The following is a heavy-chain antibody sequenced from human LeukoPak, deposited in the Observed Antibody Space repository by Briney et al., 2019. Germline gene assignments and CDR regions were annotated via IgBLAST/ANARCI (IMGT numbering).Heavy chain of an antibody. J-gene: IGHJ4*02. CDR2: ISYDGSKK. CDR3: AKHGSGWRYVDY. D-gene: IGHD6-19*01. CDR1: QFTFSSYG. V-gene: IGHV3-30*18. Sequence: GGSLRLSCAASQFTFSSYGMHWVRQAPGKGLEWVAVISYDGSKKYYADSVKGRFTISRDNSKNTLYLQMNSLSAEDTAVYYCAKHGSGWRYVDYWGQGTLVTVSS.